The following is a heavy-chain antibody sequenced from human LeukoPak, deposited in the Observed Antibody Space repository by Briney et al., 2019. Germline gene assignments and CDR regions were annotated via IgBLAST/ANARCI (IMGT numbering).Heavy chain of an antibody. CDR2: ISGSGGTT. J-gene: IGHJ4*02. V-gene: IGHV3-23*01. CDR1: GFTFSSYT. D-gene: IGHD2-21*01. CDR3: AKAPVTSCRGAYCYPFDS. Sequence: GGSLRLSCAASGFTFSSYTMSWVRQAPGKGLEWVAAISGSGGTTYYTDSVKGRFTISRDHSKNTLYLQMNSLRAEDTAVYFCAKAPVTSCRGAYCYPFDSWGQGTLVTVSS.